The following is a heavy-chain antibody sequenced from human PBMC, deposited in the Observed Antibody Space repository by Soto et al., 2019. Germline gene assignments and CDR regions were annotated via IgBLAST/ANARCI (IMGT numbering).Heavy chain of an antibody. CDR1: GFTFSSYS. J-gene: IGHJ5*02. CDR2: ISSSSYI. D-gene: IGHD3-3*01. CDR3: ARGDFWSGYSPVNWFDP. V-gene: IGHV3-21*01. Sequence: GGSLRLCCAASGFTFSSYSMNWVRQAPGKGLEWVSSISSSSYIYYADSVKGRFTISRDNAKNSLYLQMNSLRAEDTAVYYCARGDFWSGYSPVNWFDPWGQGTLVTAPQ.